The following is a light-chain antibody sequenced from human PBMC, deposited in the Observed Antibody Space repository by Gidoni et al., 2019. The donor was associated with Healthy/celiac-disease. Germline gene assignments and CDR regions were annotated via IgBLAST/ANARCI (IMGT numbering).Light chain of an antibody. CDR3: GTWDSSLSAGL. Sequence: QSVLPQPPSVSAAPGPKVTISCSGSSSNIGNNYVSWYQQLPGTAPKLLIYDNNKRPSGIPDRFSGSKSGTSATLGITGLQTGDEADYYCGTWDSSLSAGLFGGGTKLTVL. CDR1: SSNIGNNY. V-gene: IGLV1-51*01. J-gene: IGLJ3*02. CDR2: DNN.